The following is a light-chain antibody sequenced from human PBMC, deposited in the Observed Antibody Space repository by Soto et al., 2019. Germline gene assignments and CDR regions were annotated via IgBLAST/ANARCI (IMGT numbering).Light chain of an antibody. CDR3: QQSYSTPWT. CDR2: AAS. Sequence: DIQMTQSPSSLSASVGDRVIITCRASQSISIYLNWYQQKPGKAPKLLIYAASSLQSGVPSRFSGSGSGTDFTLTISSLQPEDFATYYCQQSYSTPWTFGRGTRVDFK. CDR1: QSISIY. V-gene: IGKV1-39*01. J-gene: IGKJ1*01.